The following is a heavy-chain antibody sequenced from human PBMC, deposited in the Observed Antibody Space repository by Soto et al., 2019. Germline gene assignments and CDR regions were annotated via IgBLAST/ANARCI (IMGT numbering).Heavy chain of an antibody. D-gene: IGHD3-3*01. V-gene: IGHV1-8*01. CDR1: GYTFTSYD. CDR3: ARGYYAFWSGYLNWFDP. J-gene: IGHJ5*02. CDR2: MNPNSGNT. Sequence: ASVKVSCKASGYTFTSYDINWVRQATGQGLEWMGWMNPNSGNTGYAQKFQGRVTMTRNTSISTAYMELSSLRSEDTAVYYCARGYYAFWSGYLNWFDPWGQGTLVIVSS.